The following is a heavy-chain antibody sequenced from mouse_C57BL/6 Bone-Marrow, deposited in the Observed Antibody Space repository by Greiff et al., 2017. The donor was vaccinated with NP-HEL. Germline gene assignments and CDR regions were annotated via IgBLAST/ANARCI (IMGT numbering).Heavy chain of an antibody. CDR1: GFTFSSYT. J-gene: IGHJ3*01. V-gene: IGHV5-9*01. CDR3: ARYYYGSSGFAY. Sequence: EVMLVESGGGLVKPGGSLKLSCAASGFTFSSYTMSWVRQTPEKRLEWVATISGGGGNTYYPDSVKGRFTISRDNAKNTLYLQMSSLRSEDPALYYCARYYYGSSGFAYWGQGTLVTVSA. CDR2: ISGGGGNT. D-gene: IGHD1-1*01.